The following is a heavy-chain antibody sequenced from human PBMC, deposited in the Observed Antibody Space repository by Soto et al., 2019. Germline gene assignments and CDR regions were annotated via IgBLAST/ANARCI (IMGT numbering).Heavy chain of an antibody. CDR3: AKGRLTSSGSHFDH. Sequence: GGSLRLSCAASGFSFSLYNMHWVRQAPGKGLEWVALISYDSDNKYYIDSVESRFTISRDNSKNKVSLQMNSLRPEDTAVYYCAKGRLTSSGSHFDHWGPGPLLTVSS. CDR2: ISYDSDNK. V-gene: IGHV3-30*18. D-gene: IGHD6-6*01. J-gene: IGHJ4*02. CDR1: GFSFSLYN.